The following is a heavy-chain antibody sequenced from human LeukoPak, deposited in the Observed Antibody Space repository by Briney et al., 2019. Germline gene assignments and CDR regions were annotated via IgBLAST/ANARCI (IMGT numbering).Heavy chain of an antibody. CDR3: ARGRANYYYYYGMDV. CDR1: GGSFSGYY. J-gene: IGHJ6*02. CDR2: INHSGST. Sequence: SETLSLTCAVYGGSFSGYYWSWIRQPPGKGLEWIGEINHSGSTNYNPSLKSRVTISVDTSKNQFSLKLSSVTAADTAVYYCARGRANYYYYYGMDVWGQGTTVTVSS. V-gene: IGHV4-34*01.